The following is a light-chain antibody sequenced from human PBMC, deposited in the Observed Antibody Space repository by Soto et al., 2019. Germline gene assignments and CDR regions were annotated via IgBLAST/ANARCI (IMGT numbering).Light chain of an antibody. V-gene: IGKV3-20*01. CDR3: QHYGSPLT. Sequence: EIVLTQSPGTPSLSPGGRATLSCRASQSVRSSYLAWYQQRPGQAPRLLIFGASFRATGIPDRFSGSGSGTDFTLTISRLEPEDFAVYYCQHYGSPLTFGGGTKV. J-gene: IGKJ4*01. CDR2: GAS. CDR1: QSVRSSY.